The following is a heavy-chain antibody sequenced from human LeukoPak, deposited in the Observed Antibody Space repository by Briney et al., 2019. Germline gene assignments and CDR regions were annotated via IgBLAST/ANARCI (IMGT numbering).Heavy chain of an antibody. D-gene: IGHD5-18*01. CDR1: GFTFDDYA. V-gene: IGHV3-9*01. CDR3: AKARGYSYGDYYYYMDV. J-gene: IGHJ6*03. CDR2: ISWNSGSI. Sequence: GGSLRLSCAASGFTFDDYAMHWVRQAPGKGLEWVSGISWNSGSIGYADSVKGRFTISRDNAKNSLYLQMNSLRAEDTALYYCAKARGYSYGDYYYYMDVWGKGTTVTVSS.